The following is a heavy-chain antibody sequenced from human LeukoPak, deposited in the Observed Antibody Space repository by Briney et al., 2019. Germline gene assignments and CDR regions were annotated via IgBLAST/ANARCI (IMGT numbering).Heavy chain of an antibody. CDR2: ISSSGSTI. CDR1: GFTFSDYF. D-gene: IGHD2-15*01. V-gene: IGHV3-11*01. Sequence: PGGSLRLSCAASGFTFSDYFMSWIRQAPGKGLEWVSYISSSGSTIYYADSVKGRFTISGDNAKNSLYLQMNSLRAEDTAVYYCAREAAYCSAGSCYEFYFDYWGQGTLVTVSS. CDR3: AREAAYCSAGSCYEFYFDY. J-gene: IGHJ4*02.